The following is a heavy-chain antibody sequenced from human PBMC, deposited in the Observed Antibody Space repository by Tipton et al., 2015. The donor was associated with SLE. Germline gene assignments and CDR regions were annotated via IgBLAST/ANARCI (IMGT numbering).Heavy chain of an antibody. D-gene: IGHD2-2*01. CDR2: INHSGST. CDR1: GGSFSGYY. Sequence: TLSLTCAVYGGSFSGYYWSWIRQPPGKGLEWIGEINHSGSTNYNPSLKSRVTISVDTSKNQFSLKLSSVTAADTAVYYCARGRYCSSTSCFSRYHYYYMDVWGKGTTVTVSS. CDR3: ARGRYCSSTSCFSRYHYYYMDV. V-gene: IGHV4-34*01. J-gene: IGHJ6*03.